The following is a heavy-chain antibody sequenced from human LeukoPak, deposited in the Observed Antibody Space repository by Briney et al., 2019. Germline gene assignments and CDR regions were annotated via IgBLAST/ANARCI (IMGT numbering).Heavy chain of an antibody. J-gene: IGHJ5*02. D-gene: IGHD1-26*01. CDR2: IYPKTGGT. Sequence: ASVKVSFKASGYTFTGYYLHWVRQAPGQGLEWMGWIYPKTGGTSYAQKFQGRVTMTRDTSISTAYMELIGLRSDDTAVYYCAGSWDQVGFDPWGQGTLVSVSS. V-gene: IGHV1-2*02. CDR1: GYTFTGYY. CDR3: AGSWDQVGFDP.